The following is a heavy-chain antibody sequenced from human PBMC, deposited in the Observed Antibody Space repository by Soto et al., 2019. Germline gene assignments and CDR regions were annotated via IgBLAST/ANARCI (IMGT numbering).Heavy chain of an antibody. CDR1: GYTFTSYG. CDR3: ARDLSYGLCDY. CDR2: ISAHHGNT. D-gene: IGHD5-18*01. J-gene: IGHJ4*02. Sequence: QVQLVQSGAEVKKPGASVKVSCKASGYTFTSYGISWVRQAPGQGLEWMGWISAHHGNTKYAQKLQGRVTMTTYPSTSTAYMELRSLRSDDTAVYYCARDLSYGLCDYWGQGTLVTVSS. V-gene: IGHV1-18*01.